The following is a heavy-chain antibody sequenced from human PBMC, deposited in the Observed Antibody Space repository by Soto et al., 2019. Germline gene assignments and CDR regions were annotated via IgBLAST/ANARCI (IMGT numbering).Heavy chain of an antibody. D-gene: IGHD5-12*01. CDR2: IRSKANSYAT. J-gene: IGHJ6*02. CDR3: TRLTYGYSDYDYPHPYMDV. CDR1: GFTFSGSA. Sequence: GSLRLSCAASGFTFSGSAMHWVRQASGKGLEWVGRIRSKANSYATAYAASVKGRFTISRDDSKNTAYLQMNSLKTEDTAVYYCTRLTYGYSDYDYPHPYMDVWGQGTTVTVSS. V-gene: IGHV3-73*01.